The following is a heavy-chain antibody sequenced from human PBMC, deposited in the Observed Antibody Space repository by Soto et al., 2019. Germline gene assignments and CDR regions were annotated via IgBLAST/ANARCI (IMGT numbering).Heavy chain of an antibody. J-gene: IGHJ6*02. D-gene: IGHD2-21*02. CDR2: IIPIFGTA. V-gene: IGHV1-69*06. Sequence: SVKVSCKASGGTFSSYAISWVRQAPGQGLEWMGGIIPIFGTANYAQKFQGRVTITADKSTSTAYMELSSLRSEDTAVYYCARKPVVVTDYYYYGMDVWGQGTTVTVSS. CDR3: ARKPVVVTDYYYYGMDV. CDR1: GGTFSSYA.